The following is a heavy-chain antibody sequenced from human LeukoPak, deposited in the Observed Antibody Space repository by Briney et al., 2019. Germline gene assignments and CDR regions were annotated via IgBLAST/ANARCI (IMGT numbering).Heavy chain of an antibody. V-gene: IGHV4-39*01. CDR2: IYYSGST. J-gene: IGHJ4*02. CDR1: GGSISSSSYY. CDR3: ARRGPPRYFDY. Sequence: KASETLSLTCTVSGGSISSSSYYWGWIRQPPGKGLEWIGSIYYSGSTYYNPSLKSRVTISVDTSKNQFSLKLSSVTAADTAVYYCARRGPPRYFDYWGQGTLVTVSS.